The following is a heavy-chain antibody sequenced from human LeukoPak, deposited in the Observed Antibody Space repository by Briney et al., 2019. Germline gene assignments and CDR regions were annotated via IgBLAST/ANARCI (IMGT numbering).Heavy chain of an antibody. CDR2: ISGRDSST. D-gene: IGHD1-26*01. V-gene: IGHV3-23*01. J-gene: IGHJ5*02. Sequence: GGSLRLSCAASGFTFSSYAMSWVRQAPGKGLEWVSGISGRDSSTYYADSVKGRFTISRENSKNTLYLQMNSLRAEDTAVYYCATSGGSYWSWGQGTLVTVSS. CDR1: GFTFSSYA. CDR3: ATSGGSYWS.